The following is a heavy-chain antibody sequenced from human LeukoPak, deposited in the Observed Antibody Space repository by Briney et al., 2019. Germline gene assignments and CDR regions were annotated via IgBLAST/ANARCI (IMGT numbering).Heavy chain of an antibody. Sequence: PGGSLRLSCAASGFTFSSYGMHWVRQAPGKGLEWVANIKQDGSEKYYVDSVKGRFTISRDNAKNSLYLQMNSLRAEDTAVYYCARLNTGQSTWYWDWGQGTLVTVSS. J-gene: IGHJ4*02. V-gene: IGHV3-7*01. CDR2: IKQDGSEK. CDR3: ARLNTGQSTWYWD. D-gene: IGHD6-13*01. CDR1: GFTFSSYG.